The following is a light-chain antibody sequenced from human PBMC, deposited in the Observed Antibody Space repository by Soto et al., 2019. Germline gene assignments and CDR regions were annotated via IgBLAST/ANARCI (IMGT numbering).Light chain of an antibody. V-gene: IGLV3-21*02. CDR1: DIGSKS. J-gene: IGLJ1*01. CDR3: QVWDSSSDHPYV. Sequence: SYELTQPPSVSVAPGQTARITCGGSDIGSKSVHWYQQRPGQAPVLVVYDDSDRPSGIPERFSGSKSWNTATLTISRVEAGDEADYSCQVWDSSSDHPYVFGTGTKLTVL. CDR2: DDS.